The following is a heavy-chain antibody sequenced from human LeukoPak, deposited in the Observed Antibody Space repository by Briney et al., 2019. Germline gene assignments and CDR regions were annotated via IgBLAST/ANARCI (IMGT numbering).Heavy chain of an antibody. CDR2: IYHSGST. J-gene: IGHJ4*02. Sequence: SGTLSLTCAVSGGSISSSNWWSWVRQPPGKGLEWIGEIYHSGSTNYNPSLESRVTISVDKSKNQFSLKLSSVTAADTAVYYCARDYYDSSGYYSGIDYWGQGTLVTVSS. D-gene: IGHD3-22*01. CDR1: GGSISSSNW. V-gene: IGHV4-4*02. CDR3: ARDYYDSSGYYSGIDY.